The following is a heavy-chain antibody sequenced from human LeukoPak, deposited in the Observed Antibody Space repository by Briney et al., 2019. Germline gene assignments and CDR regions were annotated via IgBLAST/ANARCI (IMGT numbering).Heavy chain of an antibody. CDR3: AKQFAPNYFDP. CDR1: GFTVSSNY. Sequence: GGSLRLSCVASGFTVSSNYISWVRQAPGKGLEWVSVIYSGGSTYYADSVKGRFTISRDNSKNTLYLQMNSLRVEDTALYYCAKQFAPNYFDPRGQGTLVTVSS. J-gene: IGHJ5*02. D-gene: IGHD2-21*01. V-gene: IGHV3-66*04. CDR2: IYSGGST.